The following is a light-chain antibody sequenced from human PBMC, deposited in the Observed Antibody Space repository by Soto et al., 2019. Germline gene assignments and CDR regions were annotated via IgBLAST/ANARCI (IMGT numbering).Light chain of an antibody. CDR3: QQFNNYSIT. CDR1: QSVSNNY. V-gene: IGKV3D-7*01. Sequence: EIGLTHSPGTLSLSPCERATLSCSASQSVSNNYLSWYQQKPGQAPRLLIYGASTRATGIPARFSGSGSGTDFTLTISSLQPEDFATYYCQQFNNYSITFGQGTRLEIK. J-gene: IGKJ5*01. CDR2: GAS.